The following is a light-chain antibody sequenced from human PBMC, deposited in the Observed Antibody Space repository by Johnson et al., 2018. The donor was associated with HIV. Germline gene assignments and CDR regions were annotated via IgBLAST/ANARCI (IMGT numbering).Light chain of an antibody. CDR2: ENN. V-gene: IGLV1-51*02. J-gene: IGLJ1*01. CDR3: GTWDTSLSAPYG. Sequence: QSVLTQPPSVSAAPGQKVTISCSGSSYNIGNSYVSWYQQLPGTAPKLLIYENNKRPSGIPDRFSGSKSGTSATLGITGLQTGDEVDYYCGTWDTSLSAPYGFGTGTKVTVL. CDR1: SYNIGNSY.